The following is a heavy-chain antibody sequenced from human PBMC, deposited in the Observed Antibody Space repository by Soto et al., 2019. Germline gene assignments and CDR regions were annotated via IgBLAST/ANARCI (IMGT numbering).Heavy chain of an antibody. Sequence: QVQLVESGGGLVKPGGSLRLSCAASGIVFSDYMSWVRQAPGKGLEWLSYISGSGRTIYSADSVKGRFTISRDNATNSLYLQLNNVRTEDTAVYYCARLPFPWGWFDPWGQGTQVNVSS. V-gene: IGHV3-11*01. CDR2: ISGSGRTI. J-gene: IGHJ5*02. CDR3: ARLPFPWGWFDP. D-gene: IGHD3-16*01. CDR1: GIVFSDY.